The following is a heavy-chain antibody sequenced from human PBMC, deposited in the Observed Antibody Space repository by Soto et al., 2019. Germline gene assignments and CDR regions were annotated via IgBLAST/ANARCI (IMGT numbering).Heavy chain of an antibody. Sequence: QVQLQESGPGLVKPSETLSLTCTVSGGSISSYYWSWIRQPPGKGLEWIGYIYYSGSTNYNPSLTSRLTLAGHXXTPRLRLRLSSVAAADTAVYSSARTLFGCGICFDPWGQGTLVTVSS. CDR3: ARTLFGCGICFDP. D-gene: IGHD3-10*02. CDR2: IYYSGST. J-gene: IGHJ5*02. V-gene: IGHV4-59*01. CDR1: GGSISSYY.